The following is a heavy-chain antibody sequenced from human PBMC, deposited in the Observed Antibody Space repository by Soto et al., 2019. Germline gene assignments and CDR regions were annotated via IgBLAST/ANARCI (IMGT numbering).Heavy chain of an antibody. Sequence: QVQLVQSGPEVKPPGASVKVSCKASGYTFTTYGINWVRQVPGQGLEWMGWISTYSGNTNYAQKVQGRVTVTRDTATNTVHMELTCLRSDEPSVYYCAREYCSGGSCQPGVFHNWGHRTLVTVSS. CDR2: ISTYSGNT. D-gene: IGHD2-15*01. V-gene: IGHV1-18*01. J-gene: IGHJ4*01. CDR3: AREYCSGGSCQPGVFHN. CDR1: GYTFTTYG.